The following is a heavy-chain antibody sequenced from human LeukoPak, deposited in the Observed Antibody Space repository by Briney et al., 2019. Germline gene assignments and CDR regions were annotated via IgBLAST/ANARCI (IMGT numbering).Heavy chain of an antibody. CDR1: GGTFSTYA. Sequence: DSVKVSCKTSGGTFSTYAISWVRQAPGQGLEWMGWIYSYNGNTNHAQKFQGRVTMTTDTSTSIAYMELRSLTSDDTAVYYCARLKNYGDYGYWGQGTLVTVSS. D-gene: IGHD4-17*01. CDR2: IYSYNGNT. CDR3: ARLKNYGDYGY. J-gene: IGHJ4*02. V-gene: IGHV1-18*01.